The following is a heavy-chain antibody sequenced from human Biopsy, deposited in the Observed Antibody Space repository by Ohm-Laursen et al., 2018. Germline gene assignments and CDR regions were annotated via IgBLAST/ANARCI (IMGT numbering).Heavy chain of an antibody. CDR2: IYYSVMT. V-gene: IGHV4-59*02. J-gene: IGHJ6*02. D-gene: IGHD2/OR15-2a*01. CDR3: ARATNSTGWPYYYFYGMDV. Sequence: TLSLTRSVSGDSVTKYYWSWIRQPPGKGLEWIGHIYYSVMTNYNPSLQSRVSISVDTSRNQFSLRLNSVTATDTAVYYCARATNSTGWPYYYFYGMDVWGQGTTVTVSS. CDR1: GDSVTKYY.